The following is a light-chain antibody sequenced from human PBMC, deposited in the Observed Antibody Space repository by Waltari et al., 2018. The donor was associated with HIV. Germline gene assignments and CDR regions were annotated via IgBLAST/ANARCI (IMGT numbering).Light chain of an antibody. CDR1: SSDVGAYNY. CDR2: DVT. J-gene: IGLJ2*01. Sequence: QSALTQPPSASGSPGQSVTISCTGTSSDVGAYNYVSWFQQHPGKAPKLMIYDVTKRPAGVPDRFSGSKSGNPASLTVAGLQAEDEAYYYCAAHAGSKDVFGGGTRLTVL. V-gene: IGLV2-8*01. CDR3: AAHAGSKDV.